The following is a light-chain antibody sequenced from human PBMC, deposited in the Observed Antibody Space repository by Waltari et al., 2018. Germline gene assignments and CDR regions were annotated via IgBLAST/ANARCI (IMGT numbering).Light chain of an antibody. CDR2: GAS. CDR1: QTFSSSY. Sequence: EIVLTQSPGTLSLSPGETATLSCRASQTFSSSYLAWYPQKPGQAARLLIYGASTRAAGCPVRFSGSGSETDFTLTISRLEPEDFAVYYCQHYGTSPPRTFGGGTKVEIK. CDR3: QHYGTSPPRT. V-gene: IGKV3-20*01. J-gene: IGKJ4*01.